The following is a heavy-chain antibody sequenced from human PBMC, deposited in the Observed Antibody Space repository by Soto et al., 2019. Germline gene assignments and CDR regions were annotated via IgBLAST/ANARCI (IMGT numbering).Heavy chain of an antibody. V-gene: IGHV3-33*01. CDR1: GFAVSDYG. Sequence: GGSLRLSCAASGFAVSDYGMHWVRQAPGKGLEWVALIWQDGANTFFADSVKGRFTISRDISKNTLYLQMNSLRTNDTAVYYCATATGRNYKYFDYWGQGTLVTAPQ. CDR2: IWQDGANT. D-gene: IGHD3-10*01. CDR3: ATATGRNYKYFDY. J-gene: IGHJ4*02.